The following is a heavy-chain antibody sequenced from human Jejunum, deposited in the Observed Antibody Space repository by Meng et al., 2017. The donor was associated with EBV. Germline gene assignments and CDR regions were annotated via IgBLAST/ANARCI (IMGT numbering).Heavy chain of an antibody. J-gene: IGHJ4*02. CDR1: GFTFTNSW. Sequence: RVVGSGGGLVQPGGPLRLSCAASGFTFTNSWMHWARQAPGKGLVWVSRINIDGSSTSSADSVKGRFTISRDNAKNTVSLQMNSLRAEDTAVYYCARDPGDTSGFFPSYFDYWGQGILVTVSS. CDR3: ARDPGDTSGFFPSYFDY. CDR2: INIDGSST. V-gene: IGHV3-74*01. D-gene: IGHD3-3*01.